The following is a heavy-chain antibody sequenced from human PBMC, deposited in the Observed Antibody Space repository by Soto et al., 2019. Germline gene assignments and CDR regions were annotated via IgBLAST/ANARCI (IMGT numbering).Heavy chain of an antibody. J-gene: IGHJ4*02. V-gene: IGHV3-21*01. CDR2: ISTSGDYM. Sequence: EVQLVESGGGLVKPGGSLRLSCAASGFIFSSYSMNWVRQAPGKGLEWVSSISTSGDYMYYADSMKGRFTISRDNAKNSLYLQMNSLTAEDTAVYHCARGHGSSNFDYWGQGTLVTVSS. D-gene: IGHD1-26*01. CDR1: GFIFSSYS. CDR3: ARGHGSSNFDY.